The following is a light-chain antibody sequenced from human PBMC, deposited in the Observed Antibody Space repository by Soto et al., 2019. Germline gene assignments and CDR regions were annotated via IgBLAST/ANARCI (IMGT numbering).Light chain of an antibody. CDR1: QDISNY. J-gene: IGKJ1*01. CDR2: DAS. CDR3: QQYDNLPRT. Sequence: DIKMTQSPSSLSASVGDRVTITCQASQDISNYLNWYQQKPGKAPKLLIYDASNLDTGVPSRFSGSGSGTDFTFTISSLQPEDIATYYCQQYDNLPRTFGQGTKVEMK. V-gene: IGKV1-33*01.